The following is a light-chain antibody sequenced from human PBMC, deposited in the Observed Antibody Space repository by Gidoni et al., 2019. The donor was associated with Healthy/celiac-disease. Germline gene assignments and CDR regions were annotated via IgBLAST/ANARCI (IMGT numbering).Light chain of an antibody. CDR3: QQSYSTPWLT. Sequence: DIQMTQSPSSLSASVGDRVTLTCRASQSISSYLNWYQQKPGKAPKLLIYAASSLQSGVPSRFSGSGSGTDVTLTISSLQPEDFATYYCQQSYSTPWLTFGGGTKVEIK. V-gene: IGKV1-39*01. CDR2: AAS. J-gene: IGKJ4*01. CDR1: QSISSY.